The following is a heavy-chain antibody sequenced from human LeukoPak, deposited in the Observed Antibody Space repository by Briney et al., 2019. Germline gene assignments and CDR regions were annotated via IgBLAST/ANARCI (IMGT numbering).Heavy chain of an antibody. J-gene: IGHJ4*02. CDR1: GFTFSSYG. Sequence: PGGSLRLSCAASGFTFSSYGMHWVRQAPGKGLEWVAFIRYDGSNKYYADSVKGRFTISRDNSKNTLYLQMNSLRAEDTAVYYCASPSSLGIAAAGKDYWGQGTLVTVSS. V-gene: IGHV3-30*02. CDR2: IRYDGSNK. CDR3: ASPSSLGIAAAGKDY. D-gene: IGHD6-13*01.